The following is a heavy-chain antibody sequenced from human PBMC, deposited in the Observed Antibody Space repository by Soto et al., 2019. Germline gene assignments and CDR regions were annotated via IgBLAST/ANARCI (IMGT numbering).Heavy chain of an antibody. Sequence: EVQLVESGGGLVQPGGSLRLSCAASGFIFTNYWMSWVRQAPGKGLEWVANINRDGSEKRYVDSVKGRFSISRDNAKNSLYLQMNSLSADDTGVYYCTXARSSXGAPGGFIEYWGQGNLVTVSS. D-gene: IGHD2-15*01. V-gene: IGHV3-7*03. CDR3: TXARSSXGAPGGFIEY. CDR2: INRDGSEK. J-gene: IGHJ4*02. CDR1: GFIFTNYW.